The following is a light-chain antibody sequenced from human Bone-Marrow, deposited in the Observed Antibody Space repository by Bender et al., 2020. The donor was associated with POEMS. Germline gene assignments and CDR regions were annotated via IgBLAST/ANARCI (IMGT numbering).Light chain of an antibody. V-gene: IGLV1-40*01. Sequence: QSVLTQPPSVSGAPGQRVTISCTGTSSNIGAVYDVHWYQQVPGTAPRLLIYGSRNRPSGVPDRFSGSKSGNTASLTISGLQAEDDAAYYCTSYTSSGTVVFGGGTRLTVL. J-gene: IGLJ2*01. CDR1: SSNIGAVYD. CDR2: GSR. CDR3: TSYTSSGTVV.